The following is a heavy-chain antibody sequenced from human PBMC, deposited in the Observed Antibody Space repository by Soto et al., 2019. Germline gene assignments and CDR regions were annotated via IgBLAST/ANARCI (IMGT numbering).Heavy chain of an antibody. CDR3: ARDHHRYSGYDYVDY. CDR2: ISSSSSYT. D-gene: IGHD5-12*01. CDR1: GFTFSDYY. J-gene: IGHJ4*02. V-gene: IGHV3-11*05. Sequence: QVQLVESGGGLVKPGGSLRLSCVASGFTFSDYYMSWIRQAPGKGLEWVSYISSSSSYTNYADSVKGRFTISRDNAKNPLYMKMNSLRAEDTAVYYCARDHHRYSGYDYVDYWGQGTLVTVSS.